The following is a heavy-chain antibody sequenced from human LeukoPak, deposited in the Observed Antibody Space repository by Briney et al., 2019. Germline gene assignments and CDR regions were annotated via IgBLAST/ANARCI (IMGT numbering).Heavy chain of an antibody. J-gene: IGHJ4*02. CDR2: IYYTGGT. D-gene: IGHD3-10*01. Sequence: PSETLSLTCAVSGASVSSGGYYWTWIPQYPGKGLEWIGYIYYTGGTDYNPSLRSRLSMSLDTSKNQFSLVLRSVTAADTAVYYCARRNMVRGLRGFDFWGQGTLVTVSS. V-gene: IGHV4-31*11. CDR3: ARRNMVRGLRGFDF. CDR1: GASVSSGGYY.